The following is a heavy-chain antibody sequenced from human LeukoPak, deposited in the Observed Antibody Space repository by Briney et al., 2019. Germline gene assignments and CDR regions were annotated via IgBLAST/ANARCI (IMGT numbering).Heavy chain of an antibody. V-gene: IGHV3-30*02. Sequence: GGSLRLSCATSGFAFSSSGMHWVRQAPGKGLEWVAVIWYDGSNVYYADSVKGRFTISRDNSKNTLYLQMNSLRAEDTAVYYCAKDYGWNAIVRATAGFDFWGQGTLVTVSS. J-gene: IGHJ4*02. CDR1: GFAFSSSG. D-gene: IGHD1-26*01. CDR3: AKDYGWNAIVRATAGFDF. CDR2: IWYDGSNV.